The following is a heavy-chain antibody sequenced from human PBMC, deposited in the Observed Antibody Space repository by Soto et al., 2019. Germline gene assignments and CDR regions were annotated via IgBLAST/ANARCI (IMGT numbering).Heavy chain of an antibody. J-gene: IGHJ4*02. V-gene: IGHV4-30-4*08. D-gene: IGHD7-27*01. Sequence: SETLSLTCTVSGGSINSGGYYWNWIRQHPGKGLEWIGYIYYSGSTYYNPSLKSRVTISVDTSKNQFSLQLSSMGAEKKAVYYCTRGPSGEKVDYWGQETLVTVSS. CDR3: TRGPSGEKVDY. CDR2: IYYSGST. CDR1: GGSINSGGYY.